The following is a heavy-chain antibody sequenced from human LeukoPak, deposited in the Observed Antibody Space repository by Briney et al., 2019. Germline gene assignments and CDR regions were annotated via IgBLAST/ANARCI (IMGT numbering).Heavy chain of an antibody. CDR1: GYTFSSYE. CDR2: ISSSGRTV. J-gene: IGHJ4*02. D-gene: IGHD1-26*01. CDR3: ARQIVGATGLDY. V-gene: IGHV3-48*03. Sequence: PGGSLRLSCAASGYTFSSYEMKWVRQAPGKGLEWVSYISSSGRTVYYADSVKGRFTTSRDNAKDSLYLQMNSLRAEDTAVYYCARQIVGATGLDYWGQGTLVTVSS.